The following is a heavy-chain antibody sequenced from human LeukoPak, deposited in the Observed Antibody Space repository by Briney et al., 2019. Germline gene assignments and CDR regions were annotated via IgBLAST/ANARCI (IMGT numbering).Heavy chain of an antibody. CDR1: GFTFSSYE. Sequence: GGSLRLSCVASGFTFSSYEMNWVRQAPGKGLEWVANIKQDGSEKYYVDSVKGRFTISRDNAKNSLYLQMNSLRAEDTAVYYCARVGRCYDSSGYYTNYYYYYMDVWGKGTTVTISS. J-gene: IGHJ6*03. V-gene: IGHV3-7*01. CDR2: IKQDGSEK. CDR3: ARVGRCYDSSGYYTNYYYYYMDV. D-gene: IGHD3-22*01.